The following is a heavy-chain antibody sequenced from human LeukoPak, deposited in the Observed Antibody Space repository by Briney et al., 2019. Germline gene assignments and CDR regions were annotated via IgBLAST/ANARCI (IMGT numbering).Heavy chain of an antibody. Sequence: SESLSLTCTVPGGSISSYYWSWIRQPPGKGLEWIGYIYYSGSTNYNPSLKSRVTISVGTSKNQFSLKLSSVTAADTAVYYCARDSSSGYPRWGQGTLVTVSS. CDR3: ARDSSSGYPR. D-gene: IGHD3-22*01. CDR1: GGSISSYY. J-gene: IGHJ4*02. V-gene: IGHV4-59*01. CDR2: IYYSGST.